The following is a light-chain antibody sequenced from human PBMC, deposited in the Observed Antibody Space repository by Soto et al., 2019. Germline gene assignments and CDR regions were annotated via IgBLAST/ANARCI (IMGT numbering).Light chain of an antibody. CDR2: DAS. CDR3: QQSYTTVYT. V-gene: IGKV1-39*01. Sequence: DIQMTQSPSSLSASVGDRVTITCRASQTIGANLNWYRQKLGKAPTLLIYDASTLQSGVPSRFSGLGSGTDFALTITSLQPDDSATYYCQQSYTTVYTFGQWTKVEIK. CDR1: QTIGAN. J-gene: IGKJ2*01.